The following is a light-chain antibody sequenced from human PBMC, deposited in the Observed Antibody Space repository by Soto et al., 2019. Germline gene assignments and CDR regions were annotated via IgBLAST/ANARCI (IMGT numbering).Light chain of an antibody. V-gene: IGKV3-20*01. Sequence: EIVMTQSPATMSVSPGERATLSCRASQSVRSNLAWYQQKPGQAPRLLIYGASTRATGIPDRFSGSGSETDFTLTIARLEPEDFAVYYCQQYGSSPRTFGQGTRLEIK. CDR3: QQYGSSPRT. CDR1: QSVRSN. CDR2: GAS. J-gene: IGKJ5*01.